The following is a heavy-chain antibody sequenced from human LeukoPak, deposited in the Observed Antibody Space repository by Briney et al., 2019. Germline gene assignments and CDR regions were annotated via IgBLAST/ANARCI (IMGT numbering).Heavy chain of an antibody. V-gene: IGHV4-34*01. D-gene: IGHD3-16*02. J-gene: IGHJ6*03. Sequence: SETLSLTCAVYGGSFSGYYWSWIRQPPGKGLEWIGEINHSGSTNYNPSLKSRVTISVDTSKNQFSVKLSSVTAADTAVYYCASLFNVRYYYYYMDVWGKGTTVTVSS. CDR3: ASLFNVRYYYYYMDV. CDR2: INHSGST. CDR1: GGSFSGYY.